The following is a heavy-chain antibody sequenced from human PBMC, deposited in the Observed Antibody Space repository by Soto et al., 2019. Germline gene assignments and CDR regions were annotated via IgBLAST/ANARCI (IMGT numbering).Heavy chain of an antibody. CDR1: GFTFSSYA. D-gene: IGHD6-6*01. Sequence: PGGSLRLSCAASGFTFSSYAMSWVRQAPGKGLEWVSAISGSGGSTYYADSVKGRFTISRDNSKNTLYLQMNSLRAEDTAVYYCAKVTVPHRIAAHADYWGQGTLVTVSS. CDR3: AKVTVPHRIAAHADY. CDR2: ISGSGGST. V-gene: IGHV3-23*01. J-gene: IGHJ4*02.